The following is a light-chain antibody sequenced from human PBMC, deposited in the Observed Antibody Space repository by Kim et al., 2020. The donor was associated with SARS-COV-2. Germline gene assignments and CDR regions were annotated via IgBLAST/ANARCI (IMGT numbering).Light chain of an antibody. CDR1: QSIGTF. V-gene: IGKV1-39*01. Sequence: DIQMTQSPSSLAASVGDRVTITCRASQSIGTFLNWYQQKPGKAPKPLIYAASTLQSAVPSMFSGSGSGTDFTLTITSLQPEDFATYYCQQSHTTPLLTFGRGTKVDIK. CDR3: QQSHTTPLLT. J-gene: IGKJ4*01. CDR2: AAS.